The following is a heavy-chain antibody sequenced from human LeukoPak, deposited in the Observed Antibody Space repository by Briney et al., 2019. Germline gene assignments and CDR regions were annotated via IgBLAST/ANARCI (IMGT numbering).Heavy chain of an antibody. Sequence: GGSLRLSCAASGFTVSSNYMSCVRRSPGKGGEWVGRMKRKTDGGTTDCAAPVRDRFTISRDDSKNTLYLQMNSLKTEDTAVYYCTTDPHYDILTGYYMRNYWGQGTLVTVSS. J-gene: IGHJ4*02. CDR1: GFTVSSNY. D-gene: IGHD3-9*01. CDR3: TTDPHYDILTGYYMRNY. CDR2: MKRKTDGGTT. V-gene: IGHV3-15*01.